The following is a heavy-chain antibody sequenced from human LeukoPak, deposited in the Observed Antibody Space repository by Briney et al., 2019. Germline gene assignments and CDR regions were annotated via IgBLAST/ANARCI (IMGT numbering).Heavy chain of an antibody. D-gene: IGHD2-15*01. CDR1: GASVNSGGYY. J-gene: IGHJ5*02. Sequence: SETLSLTCNVSGASVNSGGYYWTWIRQPPGKGLEWVGYMDYSGTTNYNPSLKSRVTISLDTSKNQFSLKLSSVTAADTAMYYCAREGACSGGSCYSYGWFVPWGQGTLVIVSS. CDR3: AREGACSGGSCYSYGWFVP. CDR2: MDYSGTT. V-gene: IGHV4-61*08.